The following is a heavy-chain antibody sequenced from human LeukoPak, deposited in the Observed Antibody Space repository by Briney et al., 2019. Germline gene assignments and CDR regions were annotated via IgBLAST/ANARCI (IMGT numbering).Heavy chain of an antibody. J-gene: IGHJ4*02. CDR1: GDSISSSY. D-gene: IGHD2-15*01. CDR2: IYYSGST. V-gene: IGHV4-59*01. Sequence: KPSATLSLTCTVSGDSISSSYWSWIRQPPGKGLEWIGYIYYSGSTNYNPSLKSRVTISLDTSKNQLSLKLSSVTAADTAVYYCARVTGGGYCSGGSCFLIATYFDYWGQGTLVTVSS. CDR3: ARVTGGGYCSGGSCFLIATYFDY.